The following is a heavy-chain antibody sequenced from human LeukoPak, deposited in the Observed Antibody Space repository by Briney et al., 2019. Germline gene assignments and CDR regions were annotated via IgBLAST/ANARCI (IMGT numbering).Heavy chain of an antibody. CDR1: GGSFSGYY. D-gene: IGHD4/OR15-4a*01. CDR2: INHSGST. V-gene: IGHV4-34*01. J-gene: IGHJ4*02. CDR3: ARNGQRTHGAIDY. Sequence: SETLPLTCAVYGGSFSGYYLSWIRQPPGKGLEWIGEINHSGSTNYNPSLKSRVTISVDTSKNQFSLKLSSGTAADTAVYYCARNGQRTHGAIDYWGKGTLVTVSS.